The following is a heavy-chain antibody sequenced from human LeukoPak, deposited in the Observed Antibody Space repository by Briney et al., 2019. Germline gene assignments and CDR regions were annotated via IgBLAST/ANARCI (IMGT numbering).Heavy chain of an antibody. CDR1: GYSISSGYY. V-gene: IGHV4-38-2*02. Sequence: SETLSLTCAVSGYSISSGYYWGWIRQPPGKGLEWIGSIHHSGSTYYNPSLKSRVTISVDTSKNQFSLKLSSVTAADTAVYYCARDLLNRYCSSTSCPGWFDPWGQGTLVTVSS. D-gene: IGHD2-2*01. J-gene: IGHJ5*02. CDR2: IHHSGST. CDR3: ARDLLNRYCSSTSCPGWFDP.